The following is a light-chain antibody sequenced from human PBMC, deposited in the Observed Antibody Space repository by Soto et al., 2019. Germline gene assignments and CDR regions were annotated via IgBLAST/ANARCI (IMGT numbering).Light chain of an antibody. Sequence: DIVMTQTPLSSPVTLGQPASISCRSSQFLVHSDGDTYLNWLHQRPGQPPRVLIYKVSNRLSGVPARFSGSGAGTDFTLKISRVEAEDVGVYFCMQVTHFPWTFGQGTKVEI. CDR1: QFLVHSDGDTY. J-gene: IGKJ1*01. CDR2: KVS. CDR3: MQVTHFPWT. V-gene: IGKV2-24*01.